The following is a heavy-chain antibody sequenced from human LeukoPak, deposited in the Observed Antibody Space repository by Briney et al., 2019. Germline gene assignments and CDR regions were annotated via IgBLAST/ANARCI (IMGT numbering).Heavy chain of an antibody. CDR1: GYTFTSYD. J-gene: IGHJ5*02. V-gene: IGHV1-8*01. Sequence: GASVKVSCKASGYTFTSYDINWVRQATGQGLEWMGWMNPNSGNTGYAQKFQGRVTMTRNTSISTAYMELSSLRSEDTAVYYCVAAGTPPDDSVFDPWGQGTLVTVSS. D-gene: IGHD6-13*01. CDR3: VAAGTPPDDSVFDP. CDR2: MNPNSGNT.